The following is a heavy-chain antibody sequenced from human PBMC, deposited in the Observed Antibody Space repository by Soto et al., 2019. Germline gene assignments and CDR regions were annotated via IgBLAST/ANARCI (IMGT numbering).Heavy chain of an antibody. V-gene: IGHV3-23*01. CDR1: GFTFSSSA. CDR2: VSGSGGTT. CDR3: ARWTVDTIVTSGWCHYLDP. J-gene: IGHJ5*02. Sequence: VQLLDSGGGLVQPGGSLRLSCAASGFTFSSSAMSWVRQAPGKGLEWVSAVSGSGGTTYYADSVRGRFTISRDNSKTTLYLQMNSLRAEDTAIYFCARWTVDTIVTSGWCHYLDPWGQGTLVTVSS. D-gene: IGHD6-19*01.